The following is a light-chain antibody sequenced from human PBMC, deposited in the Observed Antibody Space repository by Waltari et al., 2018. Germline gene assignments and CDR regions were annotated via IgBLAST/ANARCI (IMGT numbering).Light chain of an antibody. Sequence: QTVVTQEPSLSVSPGGTVTLTCGLRSGSVSTTYYPRWYQQAPGQAPRRRNFDTNPRSSGVPDRFAGSILDNKSALTITGAQADDESDYYCVLSMGSGIWVFGGGTKLTVL. J-gene: IGLJ3*02. V-gene: IGLV8-61*01. CDR3: VLSMGSGIWV. CDR2: DTN. CDR1: SGSVSTTYY.